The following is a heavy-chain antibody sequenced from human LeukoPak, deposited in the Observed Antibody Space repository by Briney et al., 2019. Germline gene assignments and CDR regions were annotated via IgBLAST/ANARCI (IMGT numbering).Heavy chain of an antibody. CDR3: ARVDPIAAALDY. CDR1: GASIARNHYY. CDR2: LYYDGTT. J-gene: IGHJ4*02. Sequence: SETLSLTCTVSGASIARNHYYWGWIRQSPGKGLEWIGSLYYDGTTFYNPSFKSRVTISVDTSKDHFSLKLSSVTAADTAVYYCARVDPIAAALDYWGQGTLVTVSS. D-gene: IGHD6-13*01. V-gene: IGHV4-39*02.